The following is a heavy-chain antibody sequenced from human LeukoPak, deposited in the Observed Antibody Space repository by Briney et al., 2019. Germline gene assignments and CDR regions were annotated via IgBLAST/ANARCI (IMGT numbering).Heavy chain of an antibody. CDR3: TRLYYYDGIDAFDI. V-gene: IGHV4-30-4*07. J-gene: IGHJ3*02. CDR1: GGSISSGGYS. CDR2: VYYTGGT. Sequence: SQTLSLTCAASGGSISSGGYSWSWIRQPPGKGLEWIGYVYYTGGTNYNPSLESRVTISVDRSKNQLSLRLNSVTAADTAVYYCTRLYYYDGIDAFDIWGPGTMVTVSS. D-gene: IGHD3-22*01.